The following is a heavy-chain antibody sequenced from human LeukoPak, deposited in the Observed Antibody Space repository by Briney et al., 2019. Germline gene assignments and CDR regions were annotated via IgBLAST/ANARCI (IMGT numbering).Heavy chain of an antibody. CDR2: INPNSGGT. J-gene: IGHJ6*02. CDR3: ARDWVTGTGSYYYYGMDV. Sequence: ASVTVSCKASGYTFTGYYMHWVRQAPGQGLEWMGWINPNSGGTNYAQKFQGWVTMTRDTSISTAYMELSRLRSDDTAVYYCARDWVTGTGSYYYYGMDVWGQGTTVTVSS. D-gene: IGHD1-20*01. V-gene: IGHV1-2*04. CDR1: GYTFTGYY.